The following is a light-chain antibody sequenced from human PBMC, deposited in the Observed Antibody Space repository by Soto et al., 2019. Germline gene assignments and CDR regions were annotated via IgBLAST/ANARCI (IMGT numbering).Light chain of an antibody. CDR3: QQYGSSPLT. V-gene: IGKV3-20*01. CDR1: QSLSSSY. J-gene: IGKJ1*01. CDR2: GAS. Sequence: EIVLTQSPGTLSLSPGERATLSCRASQSLSSSYLAWYQQKPDQPPRLLMYGASSRATGIPDRFSGSGSVTDFTLTISRLEPEDFAVYYCQQYGSSPLTFGQGTKVEIK.